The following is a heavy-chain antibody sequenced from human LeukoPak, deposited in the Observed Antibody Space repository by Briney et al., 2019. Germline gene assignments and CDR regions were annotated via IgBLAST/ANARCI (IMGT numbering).Heavy chain of an antibody. J-gene: IGHJ3*02. CDR2: ISSSSSYI. CDR1: GFTFSSYS. D-gene: IGHD4-23*01. CDR3: ASDDYGGFDI. Sequence: SGGSLRLSCAASGFTFSSYSMNWVRQAPGKGLEWVSSISSSSSYIYYADSVKGRFTISRDNSKNTLYLQMNSLRAEDTAVYYCASDDYGGFDIWGQGTMVTVSS. V-gene: IGHV3-21*01.